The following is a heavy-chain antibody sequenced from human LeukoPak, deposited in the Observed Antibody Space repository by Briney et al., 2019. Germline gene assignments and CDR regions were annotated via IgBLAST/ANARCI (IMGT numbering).Heavy chain of an antibody. Sequence: ASVKVSCKASGYTFTGYYMHWVRQAPGQGLEWMGWINPNSGGTNYAQKFQGRVTMTRDTSISTAYMELSRLRSDDTAVYYCARPSWGQLEGYYYYGMDVWGQGTTVTVSS. CDR1: GYTFTGYY. CDR3: ARPSWGQLEGYYYYGMDV. CDR2: INPNSGGT. V-gene: IGHV1-2*02. D-gene: IGHD6-6*01. J-gene: IGHJ6*02.